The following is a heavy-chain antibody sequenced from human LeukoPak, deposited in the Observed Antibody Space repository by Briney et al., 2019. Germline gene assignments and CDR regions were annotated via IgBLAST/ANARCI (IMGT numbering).Heavy chain of an antibody. CDR3: ARLPTEYNSSPGAFDI. V-gene: IGHV4-39*07. J-gene: IGHJ3*02. Sequence: SETLSLTCTVSGGSISSYYWGWIRQPPGKGLEWIGSIYYSGSTYYNPSLKSRVTISVDTSKNQFSLKLSSVTAADTAVYYCARLPTEYNSSPGAFDIWGQGTMVTVSS. CDR2: IYYSGST. D-gene: IGHD6-6*01. CDR1: GGSISSYY.